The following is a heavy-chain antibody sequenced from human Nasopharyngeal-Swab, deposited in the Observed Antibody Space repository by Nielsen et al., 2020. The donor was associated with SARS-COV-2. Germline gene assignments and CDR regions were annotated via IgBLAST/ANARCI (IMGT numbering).Heavy chain of an antibody. CDR3: ARGGGDDYVWRSYNYYFDY. Sequence: GESLKISCAASGFTVSSNYMSWVRQAPGKGLEWVSVIYSGGSTYYADSVKGRFTISRDSSKNTLYLQMNSLRAEDTAVYYCARGGGDDYVWRSYNYYFDYWGQGTLVTVSS. CDR1: GFTVSSNY. V-gene: IGHV3-53*01. CDR2: IYSGGST. D-gene: IGHD3-16*01. J-gene: IGHJ4*02.